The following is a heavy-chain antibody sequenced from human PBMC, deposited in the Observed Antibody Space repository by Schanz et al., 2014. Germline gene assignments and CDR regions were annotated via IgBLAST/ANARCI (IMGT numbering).Heavy chain of an antibody. CDR3: ATWSGTRLFHN. CDR2: IYYSGST. D-gene: IGHD1-7*01. V-gene: IGHV4-59*06. J-gene: IGHJ4*02. CDR1: SASIRTYY. Sequence: QVQLQESGPGLVKPSETLSLTCTVSSASIRTYYWSWIRQPPGKGLEWIGYIYYSGSTYYNPSLKSRVTISVDTSKNQFSLKLSSVTAADTAVYYCATWSGTRLFHNWGQGTLVTVSS.